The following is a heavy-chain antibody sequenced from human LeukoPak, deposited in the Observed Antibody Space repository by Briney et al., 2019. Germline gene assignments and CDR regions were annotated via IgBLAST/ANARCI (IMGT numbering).Heavy chain of an antibody. CDR1: GYSISSGYY. CDR3: ARDQYCSGGSCYSDYYSYYMDV. Sequence: PSETLSLTCAVSGYSISSGYYWGWIRQPPGKGLEWIGSIYHSGSTYYNPSLKSRVTISVDTSKNQFSLKLSSVTAADTAVYYCARDQYCSGGSCYSDYYSYYMDVWGKGTTVTVSS. J-gene: IGHJ6*03. D-gene: IGHD2-15*01. CDR2: IYHSGST. V-gene: IGHV4-38-2*02.